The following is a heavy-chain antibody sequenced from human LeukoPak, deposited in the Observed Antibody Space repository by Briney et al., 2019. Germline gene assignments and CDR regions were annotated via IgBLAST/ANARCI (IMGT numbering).Heavy chain of an antibody. V-gene: IGHV1-3*01. CDR1: GYTFTSYA. J-gene: IGHJ4*02. Sequence: ASVKVSCKASGYTFTSYAMHWVRQAPGQRLEWMGWINADNGNTKYSQKFQGRVTITRDTSASTAYMELSSLRSEDTAVYYCARYDYGGLYYFDYWGQGTLVTVSS. CDR2: INADNGNT. D-gene: IGHD3-16*01. CDR3: ARYDYGGLYYFDY.